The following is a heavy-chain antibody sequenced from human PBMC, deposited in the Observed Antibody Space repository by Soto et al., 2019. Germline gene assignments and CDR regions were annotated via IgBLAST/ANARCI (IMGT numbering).Heavy chain of an antibody. CDR1: GGTFNTNT. V-gene: IGHV1-69*05. D-gene: IGHD5-12*01. CDR2: IIPLLGTP. CDR3: ATIPSRINAFHI. Sequence: SVKVSCKASGGTFNTNTFNWVRQAPGLGLEWLGWIIPLLGTPDNAERFQGRVTITTDESTSTAYMELSSLTSDDTAVYYCATIPSRINAFHIWGQGTMVTVSS. J-gene: IGHJ3*02.